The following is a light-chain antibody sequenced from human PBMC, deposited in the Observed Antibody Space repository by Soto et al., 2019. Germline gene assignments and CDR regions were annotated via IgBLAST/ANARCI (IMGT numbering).Light chain of an antibody. V-gene: IGKV3-20*01. Sequence: EIVFTQSPGSLSLSPREKATLSCRASQSIASSYLAWYQQKPGQPPRLLLYRTFNRATGIPDRFSGSGSGTDFTLTISRLKPEDFAVYSCQQYDGIRLTFGQGTRWIS. CDR2: RTF. CDR1: QSIASSY. CDR3: QQYDGIRLT. J-gene: IGKJ1*01.